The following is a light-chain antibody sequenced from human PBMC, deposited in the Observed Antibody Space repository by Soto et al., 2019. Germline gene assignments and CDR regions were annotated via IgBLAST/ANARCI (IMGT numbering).Light chain of an antibody. CDR1: SSNIGAGYD. CDR2: GNS. Sequence: QSVLTQPPSVSGAPGQRVTISCTGSSSNIGAGYDVHWYQQLPGTAPKLLIYGNSNRPSGVPDRFSGSKSGTSASLAITGLQAEDEADYYCQSYDSGLSGSVLGGGPKLTVL. V-gene: IGLV1-40*01. CDR3: QSYDSGLSGSV. J-gene: IGLJ3*02.